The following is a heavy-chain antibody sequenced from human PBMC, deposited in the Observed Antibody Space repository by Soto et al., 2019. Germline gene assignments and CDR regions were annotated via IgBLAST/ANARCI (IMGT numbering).Heavy chain of an antibody. V-gene: IGHV1-24*01. CDR1: GYTLTELS. CDR3: ATAVNCSSTSCSRYYYYYYMDV. CDR2: FDPEDGET. J-gene: IGHJ6*03. D-gene: IGHD2-2*01. Sequence: GASVKVSCKVSGYTLTELSMHCVRQAPGKGLEWMGGFDPEDGETIYAQKFQGRVTMTEDTSTDTAYMELSSLRSEDTAVYYCATAVNCSSTSCSRYYYYYYMDVWGKGTTVTVSS.